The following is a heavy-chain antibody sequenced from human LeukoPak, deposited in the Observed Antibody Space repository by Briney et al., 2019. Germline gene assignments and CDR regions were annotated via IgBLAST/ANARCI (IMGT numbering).Heavy chain of an antibody. J-gene: IGHJ6*02. V-gene: IGHV4-39*01. Sequence: PSETLSLTCTVSGGSISSSGYYWGWIRQPPGKGLEWIGSIYYSGSTYYNPSLKSRVTISVDTSKNQFSLKLSSVTAADTAVYYCARLLYDFWSGYYPYYYYGMDVWGQGTTVTVSS. CDR1: GGSISSSGYY. CDR2: IYYSGST. CDR3: ARLLYDFWSGYYPYYYYGMDV. D-gene: IGHD3-3*01.